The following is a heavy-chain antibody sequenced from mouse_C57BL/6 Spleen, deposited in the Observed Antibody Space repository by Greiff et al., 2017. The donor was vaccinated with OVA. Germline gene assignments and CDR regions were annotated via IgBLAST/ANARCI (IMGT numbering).Heavy chain of an antibody. CDR3: TRAGTRYYFDY. CDR1: GFTFSSYA. V-gene: IGHV5-9-1*02. D-gene: IGHD4-1*01. Sequence: EVKLMESGEGLVKPGGSLKLSCAASGFTFSSYAMSWVRQTPEKRLEWVAYISSGGDYIYYADTVKGRFTNSRDNARNTLYLQMSSLKSEDTAMYYCTRAGTRYYFDYWGQGTTLTVSS. J-gene: IGHJ2*01. CDR2: ISSGGDYI.